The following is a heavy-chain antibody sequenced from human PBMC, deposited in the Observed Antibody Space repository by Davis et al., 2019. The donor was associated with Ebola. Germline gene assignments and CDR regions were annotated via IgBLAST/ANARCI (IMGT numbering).Heavy chain of an antibody. J-gene: IGHJ4*02. V-gene: IGHV3-23*01. CDR1: GFTVSSNY. Sequence: PGGSLRLSCAASGFTVSSNYMSWVRQAPGKGLEWVSAISGSGGSTYYADSVKGRFTISRDNSKNTLYLQMNSLRAEDTAVYYCAKVLSGRGVGYWGQGTLVTVSS. D-gene: IGHD5-12*01. CDR2: ISGSGGST. CDR3: AKVLSGRGVGY.